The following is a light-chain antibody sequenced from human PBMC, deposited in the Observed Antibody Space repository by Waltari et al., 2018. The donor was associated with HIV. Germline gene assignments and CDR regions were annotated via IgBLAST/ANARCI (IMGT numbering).Light chain of an antibody. CDR3: QHSYSAPIT. CDR2: ATS. CDR1: QTIRTY. J-gene: IGKJ5*01. Sequence: DIQMTQSPSSLSASVGDRVTITCRASQTIRTYLNWYQQRPGKAPNLLIYATSSLQSGVPSRFRGSGSGTYFSLTISSVQPEDSATYYCQHSYSAPITFGRGTRLGIK. V-gene: IGKV1-39*01.